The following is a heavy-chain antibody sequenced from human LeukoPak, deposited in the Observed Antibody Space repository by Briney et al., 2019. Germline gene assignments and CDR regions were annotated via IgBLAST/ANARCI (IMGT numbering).Heavy chain of an antibody. D-gene: IGHD3-22*01. CDR1: GFTVSSNY. CDR3: ARDHYDSSGYYHDY. V-gene: IGHV3-53*01. J-gene: IGHJ4*02. Sequence: GGSLRLSCAASGFTVSSNYMSWVRQAPGKGLEWVSVIYRGGSTYYADSVKGRFTISRDNSKNTLYLQMNSLRAEDTAVYYRARDHYDSSGYYHDYWGQGTLVTVSS. CDR2: IYRGGST.